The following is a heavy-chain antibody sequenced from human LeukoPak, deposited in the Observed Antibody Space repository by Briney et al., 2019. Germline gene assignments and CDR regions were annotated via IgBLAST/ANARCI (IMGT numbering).Heavy chain of an antibody. J-gene: IGHJ3*02. Sequence: PSETLSLTCTVSGGSISSGSYYWSWIRQPPGKGLEWIGEIYHSGSTNYNPSLKSRVTISVDKSKNQFSLKLSSVTAADTAVYYCARRNGLLWFGEFPDAFDIWGQGTMVTVSS. CDR3: ARRNGLLWFGEFPDAFDI. V-gene: IGHV4-61*05. CDR2: IYHSGST. D-gene: IGHD3-10*01. CDR1: GGSISSGSYY.